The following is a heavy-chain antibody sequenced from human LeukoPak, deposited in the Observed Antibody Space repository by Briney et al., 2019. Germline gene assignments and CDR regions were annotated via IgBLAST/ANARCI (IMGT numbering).Heavy chain of an antibody. Sequence: PSETLSLTCTVSGGSISSSSYYWGWIRQPPGKGLEWIGSIYYSGSTYYNPSLKSRVTISVDTSKNQLSLKLSSVTAADTAVYYCARHRTIVGAGGAFDIWGQGTMVTVSS. CDR2: IYYSGST. V-gene: IGHV4-39*01. CDR3: ARHRTIVGAGGAFDI. J-gene: IGHJ3*02. CDR1: GGSISSSSYY. D-gene: IGHD1-26*01.